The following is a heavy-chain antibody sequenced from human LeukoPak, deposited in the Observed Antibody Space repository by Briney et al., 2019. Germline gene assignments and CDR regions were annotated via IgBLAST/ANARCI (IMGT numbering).Heavy chain of an antibody. D-gene: IGHD3-16*02. CDR1: GGSFSGYY. V-gene: IGHV4-34*01. CDR3: ARGSRDYIWGSYRNDY. J-gene: IGHJ4*02. CDR2: INHSGST. Sequence: PSETLSLTCAVYGGSFSGYYWSWIRQPPGKGLEWIGEINHSGSTNYNPSLKSRVTISVDTSKNQFSLKLSSVTAADTAVHYCARGSRDYIWGSYRNDYWGQGTLVTVSS.